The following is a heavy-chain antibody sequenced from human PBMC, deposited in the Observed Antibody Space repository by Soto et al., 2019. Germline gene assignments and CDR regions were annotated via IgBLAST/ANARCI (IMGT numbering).Heavy chain of an antibody. CDR2: ISYDGSEK. Sequence: QEQLVESEGGVVQAGRSLRLSCAASGFTFNFFGMHWVRQAPGKGLEWVAVISYDGSEKYYADSVKGRFTMSRDNSKNLVYLEMSSLRPEDTSVYYCAKERRYSFDAFDIWGHGTMVTVSS. V-gene: IGHV3-30*18. CDR3: AKERRYSFDAFDI. D-gene: IGHD5-12*01. CDR1: GFTFNFFG. J-gene: IGHJ3*02.